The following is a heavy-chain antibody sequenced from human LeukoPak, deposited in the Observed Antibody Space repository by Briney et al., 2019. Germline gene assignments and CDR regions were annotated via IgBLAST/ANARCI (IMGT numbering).Heavy chain of an antibody. D-gene: IGHD4-23*01. CDR3: ARAVVKGYFDY. V-gene: IGHV3-53*01. CDR1: GFTISSYW. J-gene: IGHJ4*02. CDR2: IYSGGST. Sequence: GGSLRLSCVASGFTISSYWMHWVRQAPGKGLEWVSVIYSGGSTYYADSVKGRFTISRDNSKNTLYLQMNSLRAEDTAVYYCARAVVKGYFDYWGQGTLVTVSS.